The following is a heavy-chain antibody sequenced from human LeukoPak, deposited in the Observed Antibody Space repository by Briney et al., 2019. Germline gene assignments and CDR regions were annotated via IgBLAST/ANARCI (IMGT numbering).Heavy chain of an antibody. CDR2: IYSGGST. CDR1: GFTVSSNY. J-gene: IGHJ6*02. CDR3: ARDAPKDYYYYYGMDV. Sequence: GGSLRLSCAASGFTVSSNYMSWVRQAPGKGLEWVSVIYSGGSTYYADSVKGRFTISRHNSKNTLYLQMNSLRAEDTAVYYCARDAPKDYYYYYGMDVWGRGTTVTVSS. V-gene: IGHV3-53*04.